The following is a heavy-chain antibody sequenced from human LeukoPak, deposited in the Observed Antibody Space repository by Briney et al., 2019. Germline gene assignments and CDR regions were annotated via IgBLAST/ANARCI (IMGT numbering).Heavy chain of an antibody. CDR1: GFTFSSYA. D-gene: IGHD3-22*01. CDR3: ARVRPDYYDSSGYYNYYYYMDV. CDR2: ISYDGSNK. Sequence: GGSLRLSCAASGFTFSSYAMHWVRQAPGKGLEWVAVISYDGSNKYYADSVKGRFSISRDNSKNTLYLQMNSLRAEDTAVYYCARVRPDYYDSSGYYNYYYYMDVWGKGTTVTVSS. V-gene: IGHV3-30-3*01. J-gene: IGHJ6*03.